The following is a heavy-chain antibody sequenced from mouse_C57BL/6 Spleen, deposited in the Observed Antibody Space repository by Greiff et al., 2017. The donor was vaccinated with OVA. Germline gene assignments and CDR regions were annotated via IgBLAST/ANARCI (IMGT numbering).Heavy chain of an antibody. Sequence: EVKVVESGGGLVKPGGSLKLSCAASGFTFSSYAMSWVRQTPETRLEWVATISDGGSYTYYPDNVKGRFTISRDNAKNNLYLQMSHLKSEDTAMYYCAREVLNAMDYWGQGTSVTVSS. V-gene: IGHV5-4*01. CDR1: GFTFSSYA. CDR3: AREVLNAMDY. D-gene: IGHD1-1*01. CDR2: ISDGGSYT. J-gene: IGHJ4*01.